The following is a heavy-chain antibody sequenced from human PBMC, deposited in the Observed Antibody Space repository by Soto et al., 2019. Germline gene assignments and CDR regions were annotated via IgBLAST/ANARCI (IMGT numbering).Heavy chain of an antibody. D-gene: IGHD5-18*01. Sequence: QVQLQESGPGLVKPSETLSLTCTVSGGSISSYYWSWIRQPPGKGLEWIRYIYYSGSTNYNPSLKSRVTISVDTSKNQFSLKLSSVTAADTAVYYCARDNGYSYGYTLDHWGQGTLVTVSS. CDR1: GGSISSYY. J-gene: IGHJ4*02. CDR2: IYYSGST. V-gene: IGHV4-59*01. CDR3: ARDNGYSYGYTLDH.